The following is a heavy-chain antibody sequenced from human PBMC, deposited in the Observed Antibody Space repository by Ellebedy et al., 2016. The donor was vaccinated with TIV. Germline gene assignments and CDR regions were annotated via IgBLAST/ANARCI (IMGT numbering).Heavy chain of an antibody. Sequence: SETLSLTCAVYGGSFSGYYWSWIRQPPGKGLEWIGEINHSGSTNYNPSLKSRVTISVDTSNNQFSLRLTSVTAADTAVYYCARQLGELLGYNWFDPWGQGTLVTVSS. CDR3: ARQLGELLGYNWFDP. J-gene: IGHJ5*02. D-gene: IGHD3-10*01. CDR2: INHSGST. CDR1: GGSFSGYY. V-gene: IGHV4-34*01.